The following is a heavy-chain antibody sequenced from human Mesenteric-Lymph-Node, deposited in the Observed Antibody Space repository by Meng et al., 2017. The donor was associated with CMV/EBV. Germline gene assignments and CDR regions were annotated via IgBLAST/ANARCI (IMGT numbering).Heavy chain of an antibody. V-gene: IGHV3-9*01. CDR2: ISWNSGSI. J-gene: IGHJ6*02. CDR3: ARDVATTGTSDDYYYGMDV. CDR1: GFPFDDYA. D-gene: IGHD1-1*01. Sequence: GGSLRLSCVASGFPFDDYAMHWVRQVPGKGLEWVSGISWNSGSIGYADSVKGRFTISRDNAKNSLYLQMNSLRAEDTALYYCARDVATTGTSDDYYYGMDVWGQGTTVTVSS.